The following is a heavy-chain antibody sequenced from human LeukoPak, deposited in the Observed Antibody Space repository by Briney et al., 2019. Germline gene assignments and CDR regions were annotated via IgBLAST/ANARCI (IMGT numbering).Heavy chain of an antibody. CDR3: ARGVRVSRSDASDI. V-gene: IGHV1-18*01. D-gene: IGHD6-13*01. Sequence: GASVKVSCKASGYTFTTYGINWVRQAPGQGLEWMGWISTYNGNTNYAQKLQGRVTMTTDTSTSTAYMELRSLSSDDTAVYYCARGVRVSRSDASDIWGQGTMVTVSS. CDR2: ISTYNGNT. CDR1: GYTFTTYG. J-gene: IGHJ3*02.